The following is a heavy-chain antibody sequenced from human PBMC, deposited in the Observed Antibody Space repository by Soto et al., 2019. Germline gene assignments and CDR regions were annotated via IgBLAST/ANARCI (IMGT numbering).Heavy chain of an antibody. CDR2: ISGSGGST. J-gene: IGHJ6*02. D-gene: IGHD3-10*01. V-gene: IGHV3-23*01. Sequence: EVQLLESGGGLVQPGGSLRLSCAASGFTFSSYAMSWVRQAPGKGLEWVSAISGSGGSTYYADSVKGRFTISRDNSKXXLXLXXNSLRAEDTAVYYCAKNALLWFGELLFHYYYGMDVWGQGTTVTVSS. CDR3: AKNALLWFGELLFHYYYGMDV. CDR1: GFTFSSYA.